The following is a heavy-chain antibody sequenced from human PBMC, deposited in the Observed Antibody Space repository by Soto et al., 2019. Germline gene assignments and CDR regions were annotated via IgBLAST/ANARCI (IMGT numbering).Heavy chain of an antibody. CDR2: VFYSGST. CDR1: GAAIDSHY. D-gene: IGHD2-8*01. Sequence: SETLSLTCTVSGAAIDSHYWSWIRQPPGKGLEWIGQVFYSGSTNYNPSLKSRVTISINTSTKQFSLKLTSVSAADTAVYYCAKPPPKMVYYFDYWGQGTLVTVSS. V-gene: IGHV4-59*11. CDR3: AKPPPKMVYYFDY. J-gene: IGHJ4*02.